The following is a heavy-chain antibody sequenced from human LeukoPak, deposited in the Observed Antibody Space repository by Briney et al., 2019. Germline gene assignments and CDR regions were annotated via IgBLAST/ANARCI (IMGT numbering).Heavy chain of an antibody. V-gene: IGHV3-23*01. CDR3: AASLPNIVVVPAAKGPFGS. D-gene: IGHD2-2*01. CDR2: INGGGGGGT. J-gene: IGHJ5*02. CDR1: GFTFSNYA. Sequence: GGSLRLSCAASGFTFSNYAMSWVRQAPGKGLEWVSGINGGGGGGTFHADSVRGRFAISRDNSKNTLYLQMSSLRAEDTAVYYCAASLPNIVVVPAAKGPFGSWGQGTLVTVSS.